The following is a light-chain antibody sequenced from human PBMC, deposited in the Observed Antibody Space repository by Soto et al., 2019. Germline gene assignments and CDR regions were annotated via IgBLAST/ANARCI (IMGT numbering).Light chain of an antibody. Sequence: QSALTQPPSASGSPGQSVTISCSGTSSDVGGYNYVSWYQQYPGKAPKLMIFEVSQRPSGVPDRFSGSKSGNTASLTVSGLQGEDEADYCCSSYAGSNNLVFGGGTKLTVL. CDR1: SSDVGGYNY. J-gene: IGLJ3*02. CDR2: EVS. V-gene: IGLV2-8*01. CDR3: SSYAGSNNLV.